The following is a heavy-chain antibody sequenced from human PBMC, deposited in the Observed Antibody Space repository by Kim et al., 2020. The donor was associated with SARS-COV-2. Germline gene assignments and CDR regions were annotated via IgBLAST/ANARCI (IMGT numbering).Heavy chain of an antibody. CDR2: ISSSGSTI. CDR3: ARSSNSGSYSYYYYYGMVV. CDR1: GFTFSSYE. D-gene: IGHD1-26*01. V-gene: IGHV3-48*03. J-gene: IGHJ6*02. Sequence: GGSLRLSCAASGFTFSSYEMNWVRQAPGKGLEWVSYISSSGSTIYYADSVKGRFNISRDNAKNSLYLQMNSLRAEGTAVYYCARSSNSGSYSYYYYYGMVVWGQGTTVTVSS.